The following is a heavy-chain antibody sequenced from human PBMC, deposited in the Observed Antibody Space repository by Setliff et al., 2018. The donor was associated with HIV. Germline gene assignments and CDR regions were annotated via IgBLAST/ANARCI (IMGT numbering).Heavy chain of an antibody. CDR1: GFTFSSYW. V-gene: IGHV3-23*01. CDR3: ASRVYYYDESRTLREEGFVP. Sequence: GGSLRLSCAASGFTFSSYWMHWVRQAPGKGLEWVSGISSSGDRTYYADSVKGRFTMSRDNSKNTLHLQMNSLGVEDTAVYYCASRVYYYDESRTLREEGFVPWGQGTLVTVS. CDR2: ISSSGDRT. D-gene: IGHD3-22*01. J-gene: IGHJ5*02.